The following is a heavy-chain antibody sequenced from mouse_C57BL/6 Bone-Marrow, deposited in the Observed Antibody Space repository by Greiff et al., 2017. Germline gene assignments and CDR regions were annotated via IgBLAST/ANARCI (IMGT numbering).Heavy chain of an antibody. Sequence: QVQLQQPGAELVKPGASVKLSCKASGYTFTSYWMHWVKQRPGQGLEWIGMIHPNSGSTNYNEKFKSKATLTVDKSSSTAYMQLSSLTSEDSAVYYCAPIDGYYSHFDYWGQGTTLTVSS. V-gene: IGHV1-64*01. CDR1: GYTFTSYW. J-gene: IGHJ2*01. D-gene: IGHD2-3*01. CDR3: APIDGYYSHFDY. CDR2: IHPNSGST.